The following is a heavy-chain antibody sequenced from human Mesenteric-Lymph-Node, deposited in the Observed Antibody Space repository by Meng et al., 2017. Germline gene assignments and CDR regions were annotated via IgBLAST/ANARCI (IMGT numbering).Heavy chain of an antibody. Sequence: GESLKISCAASGFTFSSYSMNWVRQAPGKGLEWVSSISSSSSYIYYADSVKGRFTISRDNAKNSLYLQMNSLRAEDTAVYYCARTYYYDSSGYYDAFDIWGQGTMVTVSS. V-gene: IGHV3-21*01. CDR1: GFTFSSYS. CDR3: ARTYYYDSSGYYDAFDI. D-gene: IGHD3-22*01. CDR2: ISSSSSYI. J-gene: IGHJ3*02.